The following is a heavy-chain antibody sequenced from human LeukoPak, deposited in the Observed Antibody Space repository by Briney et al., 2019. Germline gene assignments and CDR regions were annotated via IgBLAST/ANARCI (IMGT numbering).Heavy chain of an antibody. CDR1: GYTFTSYG. CDR2: ISTYNGNT. CDR3: ARLPSDDFWSGYYFKGHFDH. D-gene: IGHD3-3*01. Sequence: PRASVTVSCKASGYTFTSYGISWVRQAPGQGLEWMGWISTYNGNTKYAQKFQVRLTMTTDTSTTTAYMELRSLRSDDTAVYYCARLPSDDFWSGYYFKGHFDHWGQGTPVTVSS. V-gene: IGHV1-18*01. J-gene: IGHJ4*02.